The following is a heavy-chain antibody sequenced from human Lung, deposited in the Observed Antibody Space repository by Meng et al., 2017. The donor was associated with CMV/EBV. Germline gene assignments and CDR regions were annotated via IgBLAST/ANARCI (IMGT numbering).Heavy chain of an antibody. Sequence: VQLGQAGAGGKMPGAAVRVSCKASGYTFGSYGICWVRQAPGQGLEWMGWFVNYVDTYPAPKFQGRVTMTTDTHTNTAFMELRSLTSDDTAVYYCASGTPGRSYCDYWGQGTLVTVFS. J-gene: IGHJ4*02. V-gene: IGHV1-18*01. CDR2: FVNYVDT. CDR1: GYTFGSYG. CDR3: ASGTPGRSYCDY. D-gene: IGHD2-15*01.